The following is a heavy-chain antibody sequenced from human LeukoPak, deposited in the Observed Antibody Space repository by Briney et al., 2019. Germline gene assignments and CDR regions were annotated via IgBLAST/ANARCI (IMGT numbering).Heavy chain of an antibody. CDR1: GDSITSYF. CDR2: IFYSGIT. Sequence: PSETLSLTCTVSGDSITSYFWSWIRQPPGKGLEWVGYIFYSGITYYNPSLKSRVTISVDTSKNQFSLKLSSVTAADTAVYYCARSTYSSSWNGFDYWGQGTLVTVSS. D-gene: IGHD6-13*01. J-gene: IGHJ4*02. V-gene: IGHV4-59*01. CDR3: ARSTYSSSWNGFDY.